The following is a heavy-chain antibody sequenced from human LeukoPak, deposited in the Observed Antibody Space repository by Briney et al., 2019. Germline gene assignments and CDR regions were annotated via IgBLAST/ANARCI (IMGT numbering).Heavy chain of an antibody. Sequence: SETLSLTCTVSGGSISSSSYYWGWIRQPPGKGLEWIGSIYYSGSTYYNPSLKSRVTISVDTSKNQFSLKLSSVTAADTAVYYCARDGGYSGPNFDYWGQGTLVTVSS. V-gene: IGHV4-39*07. CDR3: ARDGGYSGPNFDY. CDR1: GGSISSSSYY. CDR2: IYYSGST. J-gene: IGHJ4*02. D-gene: IGHD5-12*01.